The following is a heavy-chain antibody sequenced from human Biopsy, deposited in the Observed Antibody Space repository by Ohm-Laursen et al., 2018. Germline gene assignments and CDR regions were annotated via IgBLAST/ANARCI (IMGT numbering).Heavy chain of an antibody. J-gene: IGHJ3*02. D-gene: IGHD6-19*01. V-gene: IGHV3-30*18. CDR3: AKDGGQWLGGAFDI. CDR2: IAYDGSNK. Sequence: SLRLSCTATGFGMYAMHWVRQPPGKGLEWLAVIAYDGSNKYYAESVKGRFTISRDRSRDTVHLQMNSLRYEDTALYYCAKDGGQWLGGAFDIWGHGTMVSVSS. CDR1: GFGMYA.